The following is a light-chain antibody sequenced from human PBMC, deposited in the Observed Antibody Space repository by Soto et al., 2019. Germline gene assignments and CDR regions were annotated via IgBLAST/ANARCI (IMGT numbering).Light chain of an antibody. CDR3: LEDYNFPLS. CDR2: AAS. J-gene: IGKJ4*01. CDR1: QAIGND. Sequence: AIQMTQSPSSLSASVGDRVTITCRASQAIGNDLAWYQQRPGKAPKLLIYAASSLQSGVPSRFSGGGSGTDFTLTISNLQPGDFATYYCLEDYNFPLSFGGGTKVEIK. V-gene: IGKV1-6*01.